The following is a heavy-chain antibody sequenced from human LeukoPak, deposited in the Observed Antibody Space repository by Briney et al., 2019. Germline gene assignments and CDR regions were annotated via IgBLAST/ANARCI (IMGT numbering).Heavy chain of an antibody. V-gene: IGHV4-59*01. CDR1: GGSISSYY. J-gene: IGHJ4*02. Sequence: SERLSPTCTVSGGSISSYYWSWIRQPPGKGLEWIGYIYYSGSTNYNPSLKSRVTISVDTSKNQFSLKLSSVTAADTAVYYCARDPDYWGQGTMVTVSS. CDR2: IYYSGST. CDR3: ARDPDY.